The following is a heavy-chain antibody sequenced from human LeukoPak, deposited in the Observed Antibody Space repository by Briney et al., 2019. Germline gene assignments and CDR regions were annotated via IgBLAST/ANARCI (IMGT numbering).Heavy chain of an antibody. CDR3: AKDSHWGFAD. J-gene: IGHJ4*02. CDR1: GFTFSSFG. D-gene: IGHD7-27*01. V-gene: IGHV3-30*02. Sequence: HPGGSLRLSCAASGFTFSSFGMHWVRQAPGKGLEWVALIEYDGSNKYYTESVKGRFTISRDNSKNTLYLQMNSLRADDMAVYYCAKDSHWGFADWGQGTLVTVSS. CDR2: IEYDGSNK.